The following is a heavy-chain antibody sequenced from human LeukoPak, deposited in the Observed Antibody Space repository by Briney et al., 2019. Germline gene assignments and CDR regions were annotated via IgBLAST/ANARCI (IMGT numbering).Heavy chain of an antibody. CDR2: MTTGRNYI. CDR1: GFSFSSYT. CDR3: ARVVGGSYYEGLLDF. V-gene: IGHV3-21*01. D-gene: IGHD1-26*01. J-gene: IGHJ4*02. Sequence: GGSLRLSCAAAGFSFSSYTMGWVRQAPGKGPEWVSSMTTGRNYIYYADSVKGRFTISVDNAKNSLFLQMTSLRAEATAMYYCARVVGGSYYEGLLDFWGQGTLVTVSS.